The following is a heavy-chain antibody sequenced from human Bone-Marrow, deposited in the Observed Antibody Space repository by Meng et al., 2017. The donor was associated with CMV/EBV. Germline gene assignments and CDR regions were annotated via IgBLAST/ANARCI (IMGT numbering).Heavy chain of an antibody. Sequence: GGSLRLSCAASGFTFRNFGMHWVRQAPGKGLEWVAFIRFNGKNEYYADSVRGRFTISRDNSKNTVYLQMSSLKTEDTAVYYCATPFEGIAAAGMSYWGQGTLVTVSS. CDR2: IRFNGKNE. CDR1: GFTFRNFG. V-gene: IGHV3-30*02. CDR3: ATPFEGIAAAGMSY. J-gene: IGHJ4*02. D-gene: IGHD6-13*01.